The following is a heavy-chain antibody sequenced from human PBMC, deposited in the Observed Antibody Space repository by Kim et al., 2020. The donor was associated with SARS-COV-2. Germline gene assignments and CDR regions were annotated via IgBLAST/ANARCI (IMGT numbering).Heavy chain of an antibody. D-gene: IGHD3-9*01. CDR1: GFTVSSNY. V-gene: IGHV3-66*01. J-gene: IGHJ3*01. CDR3: ARDTYFDILTGYPLAAFDL. Sequence: GGSLRLSCAASGFTVSSNYMSWVRQAPGKGLEWVSVIYCGGTTHYADSVRGRFTISRDNPKNTVSRQMNSLRAEDTAVYYCARDTYFDILTGYPLAAFDLWGQGTMVTVS. CDR2: IYCGGTT.